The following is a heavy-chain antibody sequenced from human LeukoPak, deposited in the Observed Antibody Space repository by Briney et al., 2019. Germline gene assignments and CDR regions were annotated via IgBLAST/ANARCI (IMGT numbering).Heavy chain of an antibody. CDR2: IYTSGST. J-gene: IGHJ4*02. Sequence: TLSLTCTVSGGSISSGSYYWSWIRQPAGKGLEWIGRIYTSGSTNYNPSLKSRVTMSVDTSKNQFSLKLSSVTVADTAVYYCARDYPPADYWGQGTLVTVSS. CDR1: GGSISSGSYY. CDR3: ARDYPPADY. V-gene: IGHV4-61*02.